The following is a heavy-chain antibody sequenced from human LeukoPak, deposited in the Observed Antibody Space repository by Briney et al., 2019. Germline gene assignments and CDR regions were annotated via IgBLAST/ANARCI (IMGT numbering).Heavy chain of an antibody. CDR1: GDTFTTYT. J-gene: IGHJ4*02. CDR3: ASQSRDGYPFDY. V-gene: IGHV1-3*01. D-gene: IGHD5-24*01. Sequence: ASVKISCKASGDTFTTYTIHWVRQAPGQSLEWMGWINRVSKDIRYSQRLQGRITLTRNTSATTAYMELSSLRSEDTAVYFCASQSRDGYPFDYWGQGTLLTVSS. CDR2: INRVSKDI.